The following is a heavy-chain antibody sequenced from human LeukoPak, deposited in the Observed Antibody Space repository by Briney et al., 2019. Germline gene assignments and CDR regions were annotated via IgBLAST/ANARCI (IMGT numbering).Heavy chain of an antibody. CDR3: ASSSTSLNWFDP. CDR1: GGSISTSNYY. V-gene: IGHV4-39*07. CDR2: IFYSGST. D-gene: IGHD2-2*01. J-gene: IGHJ5*02. Sequence: SETLSLTCTVSGGSISTSNYYWGWIRQPPGKGLEWIGNIFYSGSTYYSPSLRSRVTISLDTSRSQFSLKLNSVTAADTAVYYCASSSTSLNWFDPWGQGTLVTVSS.